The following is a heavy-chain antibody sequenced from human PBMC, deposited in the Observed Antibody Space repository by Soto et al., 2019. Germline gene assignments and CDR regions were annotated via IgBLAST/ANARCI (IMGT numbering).Heavy chain of an antibody. CDR3: AKGRGVLFYFEQ. CDR1: GFTFSTFA. D-gene: IGHD2-21*01. J-gene: IGHJ4*02. Sequence: EVQLLESGGGLVQPGGSLRLSCAASGFTFSTFAMTWVRQAPGKGLEWVSAIGGSGDNTYYADSVKGRFTMSRDNSKSTLYLQINSLRGDDTAVYHCAKGRGVLFYFEQWGQGTLVTVSS. V-gene: IGHV3-23*01. CDR2: IGGSGDNT.